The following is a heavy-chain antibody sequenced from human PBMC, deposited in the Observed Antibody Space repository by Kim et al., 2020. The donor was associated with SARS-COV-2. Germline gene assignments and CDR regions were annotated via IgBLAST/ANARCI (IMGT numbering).Heavy chain of an antibody. Sequence: GRFHISRDNSKNTLYLQMNSLRAEDTAVYYCARDLKIAVAAKWHYYYGMDVWGQGTTVTVSS. CDR3: ARDLKIAVAAKWHYYYGMDV. D-gene: IGHD6-19*01. V-gene: IGHV3-30*01. J-gene: IGHJ6*02.